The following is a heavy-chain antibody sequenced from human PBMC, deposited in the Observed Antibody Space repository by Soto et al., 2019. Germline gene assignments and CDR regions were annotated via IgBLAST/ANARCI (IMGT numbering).Heavy chain of an antibody. D-gene: IGHD6-19*01. CDR3: AKGGGSGWRYGMDV. Sequence: EVQLLESGGGLAQPGGSLRLSCAASGFTFSSYAMSWVRQAPGKGLEWVSAISTSGGSTYYADSVKGRFTISRDNSKNTLYLQMNSLRAEDTAVYYCAKGGGSGWRYGMDVWGQGTTVTVSS. V-gene: IGHV3-23*01. J-gene: IGHJ6*02. CDR2: ISTSGGST. CDR1: GFTFSSYA.